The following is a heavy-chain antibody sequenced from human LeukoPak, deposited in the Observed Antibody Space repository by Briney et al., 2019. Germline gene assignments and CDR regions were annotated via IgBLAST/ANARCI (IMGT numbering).Heavy chain of an antibody. V-gene: IGHV4-59*01. CDR2: IYYSGST. CDR3: ATRYSSGWIDAFDI. D-gene: IGHD6-19*01. Sequence: SETLSLTCTVSGGPISSYYWSWIRQPPGKGLERIGYIYYSGSTNYNPSLKSRVTISVDTSKNQFSLKLSSVTAADTAVYYCATRYSSGWIDAFDIWGQGTTVTVSS. CDR1: GGPISSYY. J-gene: IGHJ3*02.